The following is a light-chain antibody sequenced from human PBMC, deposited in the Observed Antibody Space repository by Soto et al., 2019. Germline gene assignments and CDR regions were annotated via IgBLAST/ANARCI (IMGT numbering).Light chain of an antibody. CDR3: SSYTSSNSLGV. J-gene: IGLJ3*02. CDR1: SSDVGGYNY. V-gene: IGLV2-14*01. Sequence: QSALTQPASVSGSPGQSITISCTGSSSDVGGYNYVSWYQQHPDKAPKFIIYEVSNRPSGVSSRFSGSKSGNTASLTISGLQAEDEADYYCSSYTSSNSLGVFGGGTKLTVL. CDR2: EVS.